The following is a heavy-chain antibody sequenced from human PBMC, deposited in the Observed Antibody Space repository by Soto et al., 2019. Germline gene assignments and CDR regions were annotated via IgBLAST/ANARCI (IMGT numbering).Heavy chain of an antibody. D-gene: IGHD1-1*01. CDR2: ISGSGGST. Sequence: EVQLLESGGGLVQPGGSLRLSCAASGFTFSSYAMSWVRQAPGKGLEWVSAISGSGGSTYYADSVKGRFTISRDNSKNTLYLQRNSLRAEDTAVYYGAKDFAVRPHYFDYWGQGTLVTVSS. CDR3: AKDFAVRPHYFDY. CDR1: GFTFSSYA. J-gene: IGHJ4*02. V-gene: IGHV3-23*01.